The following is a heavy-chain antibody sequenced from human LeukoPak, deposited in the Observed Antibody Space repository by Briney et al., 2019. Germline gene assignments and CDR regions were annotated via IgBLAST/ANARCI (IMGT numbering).Heavy chain of an antibody. Sequence: GGSLRLSCAASGFTFSSYAMHWVRQAPGKGLEWVAVISYDGSNKYYADSVKGRFTISRDNSKNTLYLQMNSLRAEDTAVYYCARGPLGGYYYCGMDVWGQGTTVTVSS. V-gene: IGHV3-30*04. CDR3: ARGPLGGYYYCGMDV. D-gene: IGHD3-16*01. J-gene: IGHJ6*02. CDR1: GFTFSSYA. CDR2: ISYDGSNK.